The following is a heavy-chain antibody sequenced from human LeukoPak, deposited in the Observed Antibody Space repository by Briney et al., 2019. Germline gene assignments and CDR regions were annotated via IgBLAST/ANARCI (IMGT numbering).Heavy chain of an antibody. D-gene: IGHD6-13*01. CDR2: IYYSGST. V-gene: IGHV4-59*08. CDR1: GFTFSSYW. J-gene: IGHJ2*01. CDR3: ARQGQQLVSPINL. Sequence: GSLRLSCAASGFTFSSYWMSWVRQAPGKGLEWIGYIYYSGSTNYNPSLKSRVTISVDTSKNQFSLKLSSVTAADTAVYYCARQGQQLVSPINLWGRGTLVTVSS.